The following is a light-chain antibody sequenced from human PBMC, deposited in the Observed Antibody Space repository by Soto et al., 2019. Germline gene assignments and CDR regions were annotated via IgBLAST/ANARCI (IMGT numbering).Light chain of an antibody. V-gene: IGLV2-23*01. CDR1: SSDVGSHNL. CDR2: EAS. CDR3: CSNAPSSTYV. J-gene: IGLJ1*01. Sequence: QSALTQPASVSGSPGQSITISCTGTSSDVGSHNLVSWYQQYPGKAPKLIISEASKRPSGVSNRLSGSKSGSTASLTISGLQAEDEADYYCCSNAPSSTYVFGTGTKLTVL.